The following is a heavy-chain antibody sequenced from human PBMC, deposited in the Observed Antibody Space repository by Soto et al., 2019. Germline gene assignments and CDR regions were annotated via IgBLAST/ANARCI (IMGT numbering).Heavy chain of an antibody. V-gene: IGHV4-39*01. Sequence: QLQLQESGPGLVKPSETLSLTCTVSGGSISSSSYYWGWIRQPPGKGLEWIGSIYYSGSTYYNPSLKSRVPISVDTSKNQFSLKLSSVTAADTAVYYCARHNYDFWSGYYRWFDPWGQGTLVTVSS. CDR1: GGSISSSSYY. D-gene: IGHD3-3*01. CDR2: IYYSGST. J-gene: IGHJ5*02. CDR3: ARHNYDFWSGYYRWFDP.